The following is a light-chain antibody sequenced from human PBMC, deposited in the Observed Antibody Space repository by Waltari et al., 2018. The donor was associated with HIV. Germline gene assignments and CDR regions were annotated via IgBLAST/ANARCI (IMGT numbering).Light chain of an antibody. Sequence: QSVMTPPPSASGTPGQSVTISCSGSSSNIGNNPVNWYQQLPGTAPKLLNYTNNQRPSGVPDRFSGSRSGTSASLAISGLQSEDEADYYCAAWDDSLSGVVFGGGTKLTVL. J-gene: IGLJ2*01. CDR3: AAWDDSLSGVV. V-gene: IGLV1-44*01. CDR1: SSNIGNNP. CDR2: TNN.